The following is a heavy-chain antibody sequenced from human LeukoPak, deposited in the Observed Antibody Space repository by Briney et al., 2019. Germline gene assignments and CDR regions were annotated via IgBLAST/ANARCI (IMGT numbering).Heavy chain of an antibody. CDR3: AREKTDCSGGSCYRYRAFDI. CDR1: GGSISSYY. CDR2: IYYTGST. Sequence: SETLSLTCTVSGGSISSYYWSWIRQPPGEGLEWIGYIYYTGSTNYNPSLKSRVTISVDTSKNQFSLKLSSVTAADTAMYYCAREKTDCSGGSCYRYRAFDIWGQGTMVTVSS. V-gene: IGHV4-59*01. D-gene: IGHD2-15*01. J-gene: IGHJ3*02.